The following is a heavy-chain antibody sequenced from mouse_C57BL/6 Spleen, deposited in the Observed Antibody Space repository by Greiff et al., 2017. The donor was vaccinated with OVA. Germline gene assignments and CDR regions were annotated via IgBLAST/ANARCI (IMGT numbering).Heavy chain of an antibody. V-gene: IGHV1-18*01. CDR2: INPNNGGT. Sequence: EVQLQQSGPELVKPGASVKIPCKASGYTFTDYNMDWVKQSHGKSLEWIGDINPNNGGTIYNQKFKGKATLTVDKSSSTAYMELRSLTSEDTAVYYCARMAVPTMDYWGQGTSVTVSS. J-gene: IGHJ4*01. D-gene: IGHD1-1*01. CDR1: GYTFTDYN. CDR3: ARMAVPTMDY.